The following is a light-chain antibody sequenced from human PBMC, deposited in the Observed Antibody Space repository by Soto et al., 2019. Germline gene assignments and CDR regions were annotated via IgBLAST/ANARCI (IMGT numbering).Light chain of an antibody. Sequence: EIVMTQSPATLSLSPGERASLSCRASQSVSSNLAWYQQKPGQAPRXLIYGASTRATGIPARFSGSGSGTEFTLTISSLQSEDFAVYYCQQYNNWWTFGQGTKVDIK. CDR2: GAS. CDR3: QQYNNWWT. CDR1: QSVSSN. V-gene: IGKV3-15*01. J-gene: IGKJ1*01.